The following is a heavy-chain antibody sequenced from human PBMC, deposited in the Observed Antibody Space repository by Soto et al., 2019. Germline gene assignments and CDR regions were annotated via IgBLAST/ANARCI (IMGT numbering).Heavy chain of an antibody. CDR1: GGSISSYY. CDR3: ARKYYYGSVSYYNWFDP. J-gene: IGHJ5*02. Sequence: SETLSLTCTVSGGSISSYYWSWIRQPPGKGLEWIGYIYYSGSTNYNPSLKSRVTISVDTSKNQFSLKLSSVNAADTAVYYCARKYYYGSVSYYNWFDPWGQGTLVTVSA. D-gene: IGHD3-10*01. V-gene: IGHV4-59*01. CDR2: IYYSGST.